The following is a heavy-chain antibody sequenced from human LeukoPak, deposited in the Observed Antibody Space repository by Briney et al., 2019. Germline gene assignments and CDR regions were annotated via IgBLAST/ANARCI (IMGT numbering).Heavy chain of an antibody. CDR2: ISSTSSYI. CDR1: GFTFSTYT. CDR3: ARDGYSYGYDY. Sequence: GGSLRLSCAASGFTFSTYTMNWVRQAPGKGLEWVSSISSTSSYICYADSVKGRFAISRDNAKNSLYLQMNSLRAEDTAVYYCARDGYSYGYDYWGQGTLVTVSS. D-gene: IGHD5-18*01. V-gene: IGHV3-21*01. J-gene: IGHJ4*02.